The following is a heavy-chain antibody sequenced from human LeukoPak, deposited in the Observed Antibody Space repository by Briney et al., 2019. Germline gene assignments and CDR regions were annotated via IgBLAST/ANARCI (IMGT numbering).Heavy chain of an antibody. Sequence: AGGSLRLSCATSGFTFSAYSMSWVRQAPGKGLEWVSHITRPGTTIYYAESVRGRFSISRDNAKNSLYLQMNSLRADDTAVYYCVKPYYYSSGSLNWGQGTLVTVSS. CDR3: VKPYYYSSGSLN. J-gene: IGHJ4*02. D-gene: IGHD3-10*01. CDR2: ITRPGTTI. V-gene: IGHV3-48*04. CDR1: GFTFSAYS.